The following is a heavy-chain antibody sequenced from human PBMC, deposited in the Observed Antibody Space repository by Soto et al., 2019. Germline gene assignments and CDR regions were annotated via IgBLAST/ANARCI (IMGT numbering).Heavy chain of an antibody. D-gene: IGHD2-2*01. CDR1: GFTFSSYS. CDR2: ISSSSSYI. Sequence: PGGSLRLSCAASGFTFSSYSMNWVRQAPGKGLEWVSSISSSSSYIYYADSVKGRFTISRDNAKNSLYLQMNSLRAEDTAVYYCARDRRYCSSTSCYRGYYCYGMDVWGQGTTVTVSS. CDR3: ARDRRYCSSTSCYRGYYCYGMDV. J-gene: IGHJ6*02. V-gene: IGHV3-21*01.